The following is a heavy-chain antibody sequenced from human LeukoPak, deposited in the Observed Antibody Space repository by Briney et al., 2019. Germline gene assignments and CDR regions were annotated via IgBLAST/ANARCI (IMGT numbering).Heavy chain of an antibody. CDR2: INAGNGNT. J-gene: IGHJ4*02. CDR3: AREGSVTTASFDY. CDR1: GYTFTSYA. Sequence: GASVKVSCKASGYTFTSYAMHWVRQAPGQRLEWMGWINAGNGNTKYSQKFQGRVTITADESTSTAYMELSSLRSEDTAVYYCAREGSVTTASFDYWGQGTLVTVSS. D-gene: IGHD4-17*01. V-gene: IGHV1-3*01.